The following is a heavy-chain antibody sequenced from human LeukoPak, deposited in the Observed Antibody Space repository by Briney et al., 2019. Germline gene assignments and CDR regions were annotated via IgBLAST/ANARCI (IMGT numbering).Heavy chain of an antibody. J-gene: IGHJ4*02. CDR1: GGSISSDY. CDR3: ARLSGYSSGHYYSDY. CDR2: IYYRGST. V-gene: IGHV4-59*01. Sequence: PSETLSLTCTVSGGSISSDYWSWIRQPPGKGLEWIGYIYYRGSTDYNPSLKSRVTISVDTSKNQFSLKLSSVTAADTAVYYCARLSGYSSGHYYSDYWGQGTLVTVSS. D-gene: IGHD3-22*01.